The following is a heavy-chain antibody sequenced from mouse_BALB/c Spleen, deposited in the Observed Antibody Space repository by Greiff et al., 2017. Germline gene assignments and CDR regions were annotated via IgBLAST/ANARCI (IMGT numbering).Heavy chain of an antibody. J-gene: IGHJ2*01. D-gene: IGHD4-1*01. Sequence: QVQLQQSGAELVRPGTSVKVSCKASGYAFTNYLIEWVKQRPGQGLEWIGVINPGSGGTNYNEKFKGKATLTADKSSSTAYMQLSSLKSEDSAVYFCARGTGGDYWGQGTTLTVSS. CDR1: GYAFTNYL. CDR3: ARGTGGDY. V-gene: IGHV1-54*01. CDR2: INPGSGGT.